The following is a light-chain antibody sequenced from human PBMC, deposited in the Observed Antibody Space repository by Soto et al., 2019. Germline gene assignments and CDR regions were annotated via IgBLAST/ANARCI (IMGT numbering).Light chain of an antibody. V-gene: IGKV3-11*01. J-gene: IGKJ5*01. Sequence: EIVLTQSPATLSLSPVERATLSCRASQSVSSYLAWYQPKPGQAPRLLIYDASNRATGIPARFSGSGSGTDFPLTISSLEPEDFAVYYCQQRSNFITFGQGTRLEIK. CDR3: QQRSNFIT. CDR2: DAS. CDR1: QSVSSY.